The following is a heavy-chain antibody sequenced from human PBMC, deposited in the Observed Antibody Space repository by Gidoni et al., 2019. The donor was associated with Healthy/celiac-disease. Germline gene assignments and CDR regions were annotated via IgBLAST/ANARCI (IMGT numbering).Heavy chain of an antibody. V-gene: IGHV3-7*01. D-gene: IGHD2-21*01. CDR1: GCTLSSYW. J-gene: IGHJ4*02. CDR3: ARRIGTAYGGDY. Sequence: EVQLVESGGGLVQPGGSLRLSCAASGCTLSSYWMSWVRQAPGKGLEWLANIKQDGSEKYYVDSVKGRFTISRDNAKNSLYLQMNSLRAEDTAVYYCARRIGTAYGGDYWGQGTLVTVSS. CDR2: IKQDGSEK.